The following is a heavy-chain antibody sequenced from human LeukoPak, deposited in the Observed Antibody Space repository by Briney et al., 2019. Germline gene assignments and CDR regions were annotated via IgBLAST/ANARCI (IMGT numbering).Heavy chain of an antibody. CDR3: ASYRNGAFDI. V-gene: IGHV1-18*01. CDR1: GFTFTTYA. D-gene: IGHD1-14*01. J-gene: IGHJ3*02. Sequence: ASVTVSCKTSGFTFTTYAISWVRQAPRIGLECMGWISAYNGDTNYAQNVQDRVTMTTDTSTSTAYLELRNLRSDDTAVYFCASYRNGAFDIWGQGTTITVSS. CDR2: ISAYNGDT.